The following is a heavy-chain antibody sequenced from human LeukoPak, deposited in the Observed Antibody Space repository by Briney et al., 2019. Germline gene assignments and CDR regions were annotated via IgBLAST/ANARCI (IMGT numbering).Heavy chain of an antibody. CDR3: ARELSHCGGDCYADY. D-gene: IGHD2-21*02. J-gene: IGHJ4*02. V-gene: IGHV1-46*01. Sequence: GASVKVSCKASGYTFTNYYMHWVRQAPGQGLEWVGIISPSGGSTNYAQKFQGRVTITADESTSTAYMELSSLRSEDTAVYYCARELSHCGGDCYADYWGQGTLVTVSS. CDR1: GYTFTNYY. CDR2: ISPSGGST.